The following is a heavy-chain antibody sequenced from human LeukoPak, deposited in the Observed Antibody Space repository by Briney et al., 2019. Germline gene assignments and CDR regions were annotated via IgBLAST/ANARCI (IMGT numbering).Heavy chain of an antibody. D-gene: IGHD6-13*01. CDR2: IWYDASNK. Sequence: GRSLTLSCAASGFTFSSFGMHWVRQAPGKGLEWVAVIWYDASNKYYADSVKGRFTISRDNSKNTLFLQMNSLRDDDTAVYYCVRGVGVSRFNYFDPWGQGTLVTVSS. CDR1: GFTFSSFG. J-gene: IGHJ5*02. V-gene: IGHV3-33*01. CDR3: VRGVGVSRFNYFDP.